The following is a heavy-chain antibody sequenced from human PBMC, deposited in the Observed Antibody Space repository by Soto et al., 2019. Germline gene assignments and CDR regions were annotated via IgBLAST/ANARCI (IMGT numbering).Heavy chain of an antibody. D-gene: IGHD4-17*01. J-gene: IGHJ3*02. CDR2: ISGSGGST. Sequence: GSLRLSCAASGFTFSSYAMSWVRQAPGKGLEWVSAISGSGGSTYYADSVKGRFTISRDNSKNTLYLQMNSLRAQDTAVYYCTKEGWDYGDYESAFDIWGQGTMVTVSS. V-gene: IGHV3-23*01. CDR1: GFTFSSYA. CDR3: TKEGWDYGDYESAFDI.